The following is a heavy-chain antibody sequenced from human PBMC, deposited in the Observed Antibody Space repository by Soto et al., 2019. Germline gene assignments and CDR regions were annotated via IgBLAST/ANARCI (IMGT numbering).Heavy chain of an antibody. Sequence: GGSLRLSCAASGFTFSSYAMSWVRQAPGKGLEWVSAISGSGGSTYYADSVKGRFTISRDNSKNTLYLQMNSLRAEDTAVYYCAKDPWVWDYVWGSYRYTGYGMDVWGQGTTVTVSS. CDR2: ISGSGGST. V-gene: IGHV3-23*01. CDR3: AKDPWVWDYVWGSYRYTGYGMDV. D-gene: IGHD3-16*02. CDR1: GFTFSSYA. J-gene: IGHJ6*02.